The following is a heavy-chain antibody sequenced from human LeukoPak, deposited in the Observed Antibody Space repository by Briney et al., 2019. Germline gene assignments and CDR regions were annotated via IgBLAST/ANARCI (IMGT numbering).Heavy chain of an antibody. CDR2: ISDGGDYT. J-gene: IGHJ4*02. Sequence: GGSLRLSCAASGFTFSTYGMSWVRQAPGKGMEWVSGISDGGDYTYYADSVKGRFTISRDNSKNTLYLQMNSLRADDTAVYHCAKEKKSGGWPIDYWGQGALVTVSS. CDR1: GFTFSTYG. CDR3: AKEKKSGGWPIDY. D-gene: IGHD2-15*01. V-gene: IGHV3-23*01.